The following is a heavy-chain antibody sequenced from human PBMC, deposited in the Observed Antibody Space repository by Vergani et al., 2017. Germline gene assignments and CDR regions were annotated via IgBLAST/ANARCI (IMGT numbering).Heavy chain of an antibody. D-gene: IGHD1-26*01. CDR2: IYSSGST. CDR1: GDSISSGNYY. V-gene: IGHV4-61*02. Sequence: QVQLQESGPGLLKPSQTLSLTCSVSGDSISSGNYYWNWIRQPAGKGLEWMGRIYSSGSTSYNPSIKSRITMSLDTSKNQFSLSLSSVTAADTAVYYCARGTCLHAFDNWGQGTVVTVSS. J-gene: IGHJ3*02. CDR3: ARGTCLHAFDN.